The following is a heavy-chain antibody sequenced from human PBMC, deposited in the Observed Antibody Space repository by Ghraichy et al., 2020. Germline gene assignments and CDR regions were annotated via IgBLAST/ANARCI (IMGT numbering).Heavy chain of an antibody. Sequence: SETLSLTCTVSGGSVSSGSYYCSWIRQPPGKGLEWIGYIYYSGSTNYSPSLKSRVTISVDTSKNQCSLKLSSVTTADTAVYYCVGGVVGATNFDYWGQGTQVTVSS. CDR3: VGGVVGATNFDY. CDR1: GGSVSSGSYY. D-gene: IGHD1-26*01. CDR2: IYYSGST. J-gene: IGHJ4*02. V-gene: IGHV4-61*01.